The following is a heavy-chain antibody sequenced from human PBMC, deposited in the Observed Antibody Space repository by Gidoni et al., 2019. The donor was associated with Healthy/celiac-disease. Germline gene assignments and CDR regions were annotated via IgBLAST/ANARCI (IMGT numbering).Heavy chain of an antibody. CDR3: AKDYRYSSSFT. CDR1: GFTFDDYA. CDR2: ISWNSGSI. Sequence: EVQLVESGGGLVQPGWSLRLSCAASGFTFDDYAMHWVRQAPGKGLEWVSGISWNSGSIGYADSVKGRFTISRDNAKNSLYLQMNSLRAEDTALYYCAKDYRYSSSFTWGQGTLVTVSS. V-gene: IGHV3-9*01. J-gene: IGHJ5*02. D-gene: IGHD6-13*01.